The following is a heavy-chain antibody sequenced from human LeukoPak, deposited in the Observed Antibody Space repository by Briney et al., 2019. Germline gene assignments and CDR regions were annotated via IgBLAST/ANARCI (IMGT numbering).Heavy chain of an antibody. CDR1: GDSISSYY. D-gene: IGHD3-10*01. J-gene: IGHJ4*02. CDR3: ARGHDGSGSYYKTAAFDY. V-gene: IGHV4-59*12. Sequence: SETLSLTCTVSGDSISSYYLSWIRQPPGKGLEWIGYIYYSGSTNYNPSLESRVTISVDTSKNQFSLKLSSVTAADTAVYYCARGHDGSGSYYKTAAFDYWGQGTLVTVSS. CDR2: IYYSGST.